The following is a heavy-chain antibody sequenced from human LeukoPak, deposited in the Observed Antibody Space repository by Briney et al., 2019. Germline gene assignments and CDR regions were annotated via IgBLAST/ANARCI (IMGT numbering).Heavy chain of an antibody. D-gene: IGHD1-26*01. V-gene: IGHV1-24*01. CDR3: ATGDSGSDLFDY. Sequence: GASVKVSCKVSGYTLTELSMHWVRQAPGKGLEWTGGFDPEDGETIYAQKFQGRVTMTEDTSTDTAYMELSSLRSEDTAVYYCATGDSGSDLFDYWGQGTLVTVSS. CDR2: FDPEDGET. CDR1: GYTLTELS. J-gene: IGHJ4*02.